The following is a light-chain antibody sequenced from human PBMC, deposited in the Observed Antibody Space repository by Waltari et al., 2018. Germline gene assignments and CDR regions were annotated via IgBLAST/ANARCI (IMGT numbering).Light chain of an antibody. CDR3: CSYAGRGTYV. J-gene: IGLJ1*01. CDR1: TSDVGNYDL. CDR2: EVI. Sequence: QSALTQPASVSGTPGQSITISCTGTTSDVGNYDLVSCNQHPPGKAPKLLICEVIKRPSGVSSRFSGSKSGSTASLIISGLQPDDEADYYCCSYAGRGTYVFGSGTKVTVL. V-gene: IGLV2-23*02.